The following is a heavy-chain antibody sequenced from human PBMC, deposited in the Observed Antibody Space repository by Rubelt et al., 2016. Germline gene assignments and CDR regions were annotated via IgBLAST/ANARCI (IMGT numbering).Heavy chain of an antibody. J-gene: IGHJ4*02. D-gene: IGHD6-19*01. CDR2: ISGNGGST. CDR3: AKGHSSLDY. V-gene: IGHV3-23*01. Sequence: ASGFTYTYSTMTWVRQAPGKGLEWVSAISGNGGSTYYANSVRGRFTISRDNSRNTLYLQMNSLRADDTAVYYCAKGHSSLDYWGQGTLVTVSS. CDR1: GFTYTYST.